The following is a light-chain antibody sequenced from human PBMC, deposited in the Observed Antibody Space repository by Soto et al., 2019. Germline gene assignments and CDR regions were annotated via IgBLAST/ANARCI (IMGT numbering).Light chain of an antibody. CDR1: SSDVGGYNS. Sequence: QSALTQPASVSGSPGQSITISCTGTSSDVGGYNSVSWYQQHPGKAPKLMIYNVSNRPSGVSNRFSGSKSGNTASLTISGLQAEDEADYYCGSYRGDRTHVFGGGTKLTVL. CDR2: NVS. J-gene: IGLJ2*01. V-gene: IGLV2-14*01. CDR3: GSYRGDRTHV.